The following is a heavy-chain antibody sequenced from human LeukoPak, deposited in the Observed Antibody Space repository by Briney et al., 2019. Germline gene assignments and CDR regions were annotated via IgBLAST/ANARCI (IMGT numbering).Heavy chain of an antibody. CDR3: AKEWGTYCSSTSCYIFDY. J-gene: IGHJ4*02. D-gene: IGHD2-2*01. V-gene: IGHV3-30*02. CDR2: IRYDGSNK. CDR1: GFTFSSYG. Sequence: PGGSLTLSCAASGFTFSSYGMHWVRQAPGKGLEWVAFIRYDGSNKYYADSVKGRFTISRDNSKNTLYLQMNSLRAEDTAVYYCAKEWGTYCSSTSCYIFDYWGQGTLVTVSS.